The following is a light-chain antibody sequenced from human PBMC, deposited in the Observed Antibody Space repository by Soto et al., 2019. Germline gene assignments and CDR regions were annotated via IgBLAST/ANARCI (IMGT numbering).Light chain of an antibody. Sequence: EIVLTQSPATLSLSPGERATLSCRASQSVSGYLAWYQQKPGQAPRLLIYGASIRATGIPARFSGSGSGTDYTLTISSLQSEDFGVYFCQQYDQWWTFGQGTKVDI. J-gene: IGKJ1*01. CDR2: GAS. CDR1: QSVSGY. V-gene: IGKV3-15*01. CDR3: QQYDQWWT.